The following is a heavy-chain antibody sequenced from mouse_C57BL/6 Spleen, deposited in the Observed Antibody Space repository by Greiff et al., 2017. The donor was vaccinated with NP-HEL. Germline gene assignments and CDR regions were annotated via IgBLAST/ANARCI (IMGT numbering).Heavy chain of an antibody. V-gene: IGHV1-69*01. D-gene: IGHD2-1*01. CDR1: GYTFTSYW. CDR2: IDPSDSYT. Sequence: QVQLKQPGAELVMPGASVKLSCKASGYTFTSYWMHWVKQRPGQGLEWIGEIDPSDSYTNYNQKFKGKSTLTVDKSSSTAYMQLSSLTSEDSAVYHCARKGNLKAWFAYWGQGTLVTVSA. CDR3: ARKGNLKAWFAY. J-gene: IGHJ3*01.